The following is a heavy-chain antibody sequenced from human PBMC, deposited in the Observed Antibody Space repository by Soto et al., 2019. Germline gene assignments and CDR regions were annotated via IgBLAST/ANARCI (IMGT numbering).Heavy chain of an antibody. CDR1: GGSISSYY. V-gene: IGHV4-4*07. CDR2: IYTSGST. D-gene: IGHD6-13*01. J-gene: IGHJ4*02. CDR3: ARSASLETSSWSYVFDY. Sequence: QVQLQESGPGLVKPSETLSLTCTVSGGSISSYYWSWIRQPAGKGLEWIGRIYTSGSTNYNPSLKSRVTMSVDTSKNQFSLKLRSVTAADTAVYYCARSASLETSSWSYVFDYWGQGTLVTVSP.